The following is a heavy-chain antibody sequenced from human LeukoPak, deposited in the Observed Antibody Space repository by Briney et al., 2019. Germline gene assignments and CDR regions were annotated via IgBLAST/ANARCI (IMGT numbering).Heavy chain of an antibody. CDR1: GGTFSSFT. CDR3: ARGYDVGDYVPYSY. J-gene: IGHJ4*02. V-gene: IGHV1-69*01. CDR2: IIPIFGST. D-gene: IGHD4-17*01. Sequence: SVKVSCKVSGGTFSSFTISWLRQAPGQGLEWMGGIIPIFGSTNYAQKSQGRVTNTADDSTSTAYMEVTSLTSDDTAVYYCARGYDVGDYVPYSYWGQGTLVIVSS.